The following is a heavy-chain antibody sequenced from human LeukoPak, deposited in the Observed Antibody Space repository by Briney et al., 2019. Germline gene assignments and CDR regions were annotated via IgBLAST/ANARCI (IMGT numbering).Heavy chain of an antibody. CDR3: ALAVVPAASTDNYHYYMDV. CDR2: ISVYNGNT. Sequence: ASVKVSCKASGYTFISYGISWVRQAPGQGLDWMGWISVYNGNTNYEQKLQGRVTMTTDTSTGTAYLEVSSLSCEDTAVYFCALAVVPAASTDNYHYYMDVWGKGTTVTISS. CDR1: GYTFISYG. J-gene: IGHJ6*03. V-gene: IGHV1-18*01. D-gene: IGHD2-2*01.